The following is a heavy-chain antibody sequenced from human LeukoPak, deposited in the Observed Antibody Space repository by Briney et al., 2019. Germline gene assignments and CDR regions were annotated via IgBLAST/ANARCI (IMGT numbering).Heavy chain of an antibody. Sequence: ASVKVSCKASGYTFTSYGISWVRQAPGQGLEWMGWISAYNGNTNYAQKLQGRVTMTTDTSTSTAYMELRSLRSDDTAVYYCARARSYYYGSGSYRSQPTYGMDVWGQGTTVTVSS. CDR2: ISAYNGNT. CDR1: GYTFTSYG. CDR3: ARARSYYYGSGSYRSQPTYGMDV. D-gene: IGHD3-10*01. J-gene: IGHJ6*02. V-gene: IGHV1-18*01.